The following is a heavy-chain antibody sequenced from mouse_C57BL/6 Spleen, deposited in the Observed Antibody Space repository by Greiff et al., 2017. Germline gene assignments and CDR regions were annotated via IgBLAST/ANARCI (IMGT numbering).Heavy chain of an antibody. CDR2: INPGSGGT. Sequence: QVQLQQSGAELVRPGTSVKVSCKASGYAFTNYSIEWVKQRPGQGLEWIGVINPGSGGTNYNEKFKGKATLTADKSSSTASMQLSSLASEDSAVYFCARPHYYGSSYWFAYWGQGTLVTVSA. V-gene: IGHV1-54*01. D-gene: IGHD1-1*01. CDR1: GYAFTNYS. J-gene: IGHJ3*01. CDR3: ARPHYYGSSYWFAY.